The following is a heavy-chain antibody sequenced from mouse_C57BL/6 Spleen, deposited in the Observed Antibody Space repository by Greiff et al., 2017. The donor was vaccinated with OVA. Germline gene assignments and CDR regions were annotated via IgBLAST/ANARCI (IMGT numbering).Heavy chain of an antibody. CDR3: TFYYYGSSLFAY. V-gene: IGHV1-15*01. D-gene: IGHD1-1*01. J-gene: IGHJ3*01. CDR1: GYTFTDYE. Sequence: QVQLQQSGAELVRPGASVTLSCKASGYTFTDYEMHWVKQTPVHGLEWTGAIDPETGGTAYNQKFKGKAILTADKSSSTAYMELRSLTSEDSAVYYCTFYYYGSSLFAYWGQGTLVTVSA. CDR2: IDPETGGT.